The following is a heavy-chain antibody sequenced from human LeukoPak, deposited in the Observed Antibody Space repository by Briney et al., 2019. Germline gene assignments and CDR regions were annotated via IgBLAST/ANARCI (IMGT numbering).Heavy chain of an antibody. CDR3: ARDPHCTNGVCYFDY. D-gene: IGHD2-8*01. CDR1: GFTFSSYS. V-gene: IGHV3-20*04. CDR2: INWNGGST. J-gene: IGHJ4*02. Sequence: RPGGSLRLSCAASGFTFSSYSMNWVRQAPGKGLEWVSGINWNGGSTGYADSVKGRFTISRDNAKNSLYLQMNSLRAEDTALYYCARDPHCTNGVCYFDYWGQGTLVTVSS.